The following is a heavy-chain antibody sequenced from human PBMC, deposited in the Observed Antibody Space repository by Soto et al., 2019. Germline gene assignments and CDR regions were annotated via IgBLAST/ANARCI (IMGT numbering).Heavy chain of an antibody. D-gene: IGHD3-22*01. CDR3: AKDKGSSGFYFDY. CDR2: ISWNSGSI. J-gene: IGHJ4*02. CDR1: GFTFDDYA. Sequence: SLRLSCAASGFTFDDYAMHWVRQAPGKGLEWVSGISWNSGSIGYADSVKGRFTISRDNAKNSLYLQMNSLRAEDTALYYCAKDKGSSGFYFDYWGQGTLVTVSS. V-gene: IGHV3-9*01.